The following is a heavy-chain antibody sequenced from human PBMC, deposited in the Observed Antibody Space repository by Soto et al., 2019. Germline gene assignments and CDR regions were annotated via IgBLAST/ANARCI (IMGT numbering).Heavy chain of an antibody. Sequence: GASVKVSCKASGFTFTSSAVQWVRQARGQRLEWIGWIVVGSGNTNYAQKFQERVTITRDMSTSTAYMELSSLRSEDTAVYYCAAGRLEPSPKYYYYYYYGMDVWGQGTTVTVSS. V-gene: IGHV1-58*01. CDR1: GFTFTSSA. J-gene: IGHJ6*02. D-gene: IGHD1-1*01. CDR2: IVVGSGNT. CDR3: AAGRLEPSPKYYYYYYYGMDV.